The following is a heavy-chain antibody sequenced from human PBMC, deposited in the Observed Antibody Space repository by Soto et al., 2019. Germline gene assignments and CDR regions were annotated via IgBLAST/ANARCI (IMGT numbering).Heavy chain of an antibody. CDR3: VSDSHGDY. J-gene: IGHJ4*02. CDR1: GFTFSNYW. Sequence: EVQLVESGGGLVQPGGSLRLSCAGSGFTFSNYWMHWVRQAPGKGLEWVSRIDHDGPTDYADSVRGRFTISRDNAENTLYLQMNSLRPEVTAVYYCVSDSHGDYWGQGTLVTVSS. V-gene: IGHV3-74*01. CDR2: IDHDGPT.